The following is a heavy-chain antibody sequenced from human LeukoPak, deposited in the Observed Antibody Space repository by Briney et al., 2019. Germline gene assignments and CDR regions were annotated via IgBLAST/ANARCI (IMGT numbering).Heavy chain of an antibody. CDR1: GGSISGTYY. J-gene: IGHJ6*02. CDR2: IYYTGTT. V-gene: IGHV4-59*12. D-gene: IGHD2-15*01. Sequence: SETLSLTCTVSGGSISGTYYWSWIRQPPGKGLEWIGYIYYTGTTDSNPSLESRVTISLDTSKNQFSLKLSSVTAADTAVYYCARGRVVVAATPEIYYYYGMNVWGQGTTVTVSS. CDR3: ARGRVVVAATPEIYYYYGMNV.